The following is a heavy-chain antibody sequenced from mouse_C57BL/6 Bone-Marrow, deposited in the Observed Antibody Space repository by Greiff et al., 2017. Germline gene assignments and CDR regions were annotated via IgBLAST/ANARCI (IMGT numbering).Heavy chain of an antibody. J-gene: IGHJ3*01. D-gene: IGHD1-1*01. CDR3: ARGYGSSLGGFAY. V-gene: IGHV1-18*01. Sequence: DVQLQESGPELVKPGASVKIPCKASGYTFTDYNMDWVKQSHGKSLEWIGDINPNNGGTIYNQKFKGKATLTVDKSSSTAYMELRSLTSEDTAVYYCARGYGSSLGGFAYWGQGTLVTVSA. CDR2: INPNNGGT. CDR1: GYTFTDYN.